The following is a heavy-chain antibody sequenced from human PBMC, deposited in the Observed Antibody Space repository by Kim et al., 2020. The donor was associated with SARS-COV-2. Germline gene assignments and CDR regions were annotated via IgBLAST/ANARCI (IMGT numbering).Heavy chain of an antibody. D-gene: IGHD2-21*01. CDR2: FKSKTGSGKT. V-gene: IGHV3-15*01. CDR3: ATGDRWFDI. Sequence: GGSLRLSCAASGFTFRNAWMSWVRQAPGKGLEWVGRFKSKTGSGKTDYAAPVKGSFTISRNDSKDTIFLQMNSLKTEDTAVYYCATGDRWFDIWGQGTLVTISS. J-gene: IGHJ5*02. CDR1: GFTFRNAW.